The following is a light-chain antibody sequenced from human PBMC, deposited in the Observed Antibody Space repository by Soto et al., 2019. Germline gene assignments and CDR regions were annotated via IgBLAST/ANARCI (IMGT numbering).Light chain of an antibody. CDR3: SSYAGSNNLV. CDR1: SSDVGGYNY. V-gene: IGLV2-8*01. J-gene: IGLJ2*01. CDR2: EVS. Sequence: QSALTQPPSASGSPGQSGTISCTGTSSDVGGYNYVSWYQQHPGKAPKLIIFEVSKRPSGVPDRFSGFKSGNTASLTVSGLQAEDEADYYCSSYAGSNNLVFGGGTKLTVL.